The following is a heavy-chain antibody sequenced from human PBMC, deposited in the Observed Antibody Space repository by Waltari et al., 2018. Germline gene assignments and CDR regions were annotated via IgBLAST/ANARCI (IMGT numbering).Heavy chain of an antibody. CDR1: GGTFTSYV. Sequence: QVQLVQSGAEVKKPGSSVKVSCKASGGTFTSYVITWVRQAPGQGLEWMGGIIPIFGTANYAQKFQGRVTITTDESTSTAYMELSSLRSEDTAVYYCARSYGGNSLYMDVWGKGTTVTVSS. CDR3: ARSYGGNSLYMDV. V-gene: IGHV1-69*05. D-gene: IGHD4-17*01. J-gene: IGHJ6*03. CDR2: IIPIFGTA.